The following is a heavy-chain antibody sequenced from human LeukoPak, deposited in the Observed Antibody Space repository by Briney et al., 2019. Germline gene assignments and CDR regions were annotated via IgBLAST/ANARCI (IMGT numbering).Heavy chain of an antibody. D-gene: IGHD1-26*01. V-gene: IGHV3-7*01. CDR3: ARDGVGATDY. CDR1: GFIFSNCW. J-gene: IGHJ4*02. Sequence: GGSLRLSCAASGFIFSNCWMSWVRQAPGKGLEWVANIKQDGSEKYYVDSVEGRFTISRDNAKNSLYLQMNSLRGEDTAVYYCARDGVGATDYWGQGTLVTVSS. CDR2: IKQDGSEK.